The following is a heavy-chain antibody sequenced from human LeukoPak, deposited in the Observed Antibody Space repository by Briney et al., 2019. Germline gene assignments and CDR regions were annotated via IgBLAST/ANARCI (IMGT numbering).Heavy chain of an antibody. CDR2: IGRDVSST. J-gene: IGHJ6*03. CDR1: GFTFSRYD. D-gene: IGHD6-6*01. V-gene: IGHV3-23*05. CDR3: ARRGTPYSSSSYHYDYYYMDV. Sequence: GGSLRLSCAASGFTFSRYDLSWVRQAPGKGLECVSTIGRDVSSTYYADSVKGRFTISRDNSKNTLYLQMNSLRAEDMAVYYCARRGTPYSSSSYHYDYYYMDVWGKGTTVTVSS.